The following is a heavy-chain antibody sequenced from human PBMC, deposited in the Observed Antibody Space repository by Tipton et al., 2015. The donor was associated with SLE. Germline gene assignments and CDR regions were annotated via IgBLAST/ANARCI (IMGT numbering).Heavy chain of an antibody. Sequence: SLRLSCAVYRGSFSGYYWSWVRQPPGKGLVWVSEIDPNGSPTNYADSVKDRFTISRDNAKNTLFLEMNSLRVDDTAVYYCASLSAPSDYWGQGTLVTVSS. J-gene: IGHJ4*02. CDR1: RGSFSGYY. V-gene: IGHV3-74*01. CDR3: ASLSAPSDY. CDR2: IDPNGSPT.